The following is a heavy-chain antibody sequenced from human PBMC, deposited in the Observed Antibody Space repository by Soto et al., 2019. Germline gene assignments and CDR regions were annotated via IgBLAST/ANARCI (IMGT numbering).Heavy chain of an antibody. J-gene: IGHJ4*02. CDR2: ISWSSNTI. V-gene: IGHV3-9*01. CDR3: AKDIAPHYYYYDSSGPIDY. CDR1: GFTFDDYA. Sequence: GGSLRLSCAASGFTFDDYAMHWVRQAPGKGLEWVSGISWSSNTIDYADSVKGRFTISRDNAKNSLYLQMNSLRTEDTALYYCAKDIAPHYYYYDSSGPIDYWGQGTLVTASS. D-gene: IGHD3-22*01.